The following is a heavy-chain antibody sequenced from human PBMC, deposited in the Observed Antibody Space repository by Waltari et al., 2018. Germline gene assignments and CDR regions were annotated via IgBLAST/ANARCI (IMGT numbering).Heavy chain of an antibody. CDR3: ATGIVGATSDFDY. Sequence: QVQLVESGGGVVQPGRSLRLSCAASGFTFSSYGMPWVRRAPGKGLEWVAVIWYDGSNKYYADSVKGRFTISRDNSKNTLYLQMNSLRAEDTAVYYCATGIVGATSDFDYWGQGTLVTVSS. V-gene: IGHV3-33*01. D-gene: IGHD1-26*01. J-gene: IGHJ4*02. CDR1: GFTFSSYG. CDR2: IWYDGSNK.